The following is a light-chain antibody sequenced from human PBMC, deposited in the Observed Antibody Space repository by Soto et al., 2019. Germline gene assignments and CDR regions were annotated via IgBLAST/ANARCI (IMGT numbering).Light chain of an antibody. V-gene: IGKV2-28*01. Sequence: DIVMTQSPLSLPVTPGEPASISCRCSRSLLHSNGYYYLDWYLQKPGQSPQLLIYLGSNRASGVPDRFSGSGSGTEFTLTISSLQSEDSAVYYCQQYKNWLALTFGGGTKVDI. CDR2: LGS. J-gene: IGKJ4*01. CDR1: RSLLHSNGYYY. CDR3: QQYKNWLALT.